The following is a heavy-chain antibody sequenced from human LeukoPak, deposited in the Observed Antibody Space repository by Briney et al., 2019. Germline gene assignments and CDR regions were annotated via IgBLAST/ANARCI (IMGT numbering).Heavy chain of an antibody. D-gene: IGHD3-9*01. CDR1: AFTFSNYA. Sequence: QSGASLRLSCAASAFTFSNYAMSWVRQAPGKGLKWVSAILGSGGSTYYADSVKGRFTVSRDNSKSTLYLQMNSLRAEDTALYYCAKWGDYDVLTGYYVPDCWSQGTLVTVSS. J-gene: IGHJ4*02. V-gene: IGHV3-23*01. CDR3: AKWGDYDVLTGYYVPDC. CDR2: ILGSGGST.